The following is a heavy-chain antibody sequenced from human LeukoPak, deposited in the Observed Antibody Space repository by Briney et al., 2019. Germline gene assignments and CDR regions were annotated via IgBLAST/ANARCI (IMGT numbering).Heavy chain of an antibody. D-gene: IGHD2-15*01. Sequence: GASVKVSCKASGYIFTGYYMHWVRQAPGQGLEWMGWINPNSGGTNYAQKFQGRVTMTRDTSISTAYMELSRLRSDDTAVYYCARGYCSGGSCYSGYTGWFDPWGQGTLVTVSS. V-gene: IGHV1-2*02. CDR2: INPNSGGT. CDR3: ARGYCSGGSCYSGYTGWFDP. CDR1: GYIFTGYY. J-gene: IGHJ5*02.